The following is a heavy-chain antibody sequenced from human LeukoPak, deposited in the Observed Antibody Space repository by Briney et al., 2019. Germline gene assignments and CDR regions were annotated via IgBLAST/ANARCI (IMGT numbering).Heavy chain of an antibody. CDR1: AFTFSTYS. D-gene: IGHD4-17*01. J-gene: IGHJ6*02. CDR2: ITSSSSYI. CDR3: ARGTTDYIGMDV. V-gene: IGHV3-21*01. Sequence: GGSLRLSCAASAFTFSTYSMNWVRQAPGKGLEWVSSITSSSSYIYYADSVKGRFTISRDNAQNSLYLQMNSLRADDTAVYYCARGTTDYIGMDVWGQGTTVTVSS.